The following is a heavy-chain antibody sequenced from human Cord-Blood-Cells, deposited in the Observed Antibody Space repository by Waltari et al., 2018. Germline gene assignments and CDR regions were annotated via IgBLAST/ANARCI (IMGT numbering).Heavy chain of an antibody. Sequence: QVQLVQSGAEVKKPGASVKVSCKASGYTFTSYGISWVRQAPGQGLEWMGGIGASKGNTNYAQKLRGRGTMTTDTATSTAYMELRSLRSDDTAVYYCARDEGFGELPRYDYWGQGTLVTVSS. J-gene: IGHJ4*02. CDR3: ARDEGFGELPRYDY. V-gene: IGHV1-18*01. CDR1: GYTFTSYG. D-gene: IGHD3-10*01. CDR2: IGASKGNT.